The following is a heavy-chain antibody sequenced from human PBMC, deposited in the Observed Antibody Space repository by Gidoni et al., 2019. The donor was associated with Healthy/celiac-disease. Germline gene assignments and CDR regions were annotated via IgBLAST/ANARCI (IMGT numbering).Heavy chain of an antibody. Sequence: NPNSGGTNYAQKFQGWVTMTRDTSISTAYMELSRLRSDDTAVYYCARVRILGGNPSFGGMDVWGQGTTVTVSS. J-gene: IGHJ6*02. V-gene: IGHV1-2*04. D-gene: IGHD2-15*01. CDR2: NPNSGGT. CDR3: ARVRILGGNPSFGGMDV.